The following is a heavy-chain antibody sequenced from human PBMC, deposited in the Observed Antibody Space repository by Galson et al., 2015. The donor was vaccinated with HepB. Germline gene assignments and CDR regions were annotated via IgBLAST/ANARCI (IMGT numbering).Heavy chain of an antibody. CDR2: ISGSGGNT. CDR1: GFTFRSYA. Sequence: SLRLSCAASGFTFRSYAMSWVRQAPGKGLEWVSAISGSGGNTYYAGSVKGRFTISRDNSKNTLYLQMNSLRAEDTAVYYCAKDRVWDDLWSGRVAGGSFDIWGQGRMVSVSS. V-gene: IGHV3-23*01. J-gene: IGHJ3*02. D-gene: IGHD3-3*01. CDR3: AKDRVWDDLWSGRVAGGSFDI.